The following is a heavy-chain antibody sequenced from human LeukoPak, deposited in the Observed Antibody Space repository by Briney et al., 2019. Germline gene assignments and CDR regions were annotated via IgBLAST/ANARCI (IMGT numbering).Heavy chain of an antibody. J-gene: IGHJ4*02. D-gene: IGHD3-22*01. V-gene: IGHV1-24*01. CDR3: ATVKSYYYDRGGFYFDD. CDR2: SDPEDGET. Sequence: APVKVSCKVSGYTLTDLSMHWVRQAPGIGLEWMGGSDPEDGETFYAQKFRGRITMTEDTSADTAYMELNSLRSEDTAVYYCATVKSYYYDRGGFYFDDWGQGTLVTVSS. CDR1: GYTLTDLS.